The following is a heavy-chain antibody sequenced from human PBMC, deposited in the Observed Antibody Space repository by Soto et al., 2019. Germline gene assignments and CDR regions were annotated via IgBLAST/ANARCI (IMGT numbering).Heavy chain of an antibody. CDR2: MNPNSGNT. D-gene: IGHD4-17*01. J-gene: IGHJ6*02. CDR1: GYTFTSYD. Sequence: GASVKVSCKASGYTFTSYDINWVRQATGQGLEWMGWMNPNSGNTGYAQKFQGRVTMTRNTSISTAYMELSSLRSEDTAVYYCARGPFNYDDYESYYYYYGMDVWGQGTTVTVSS. V-gene: IGHV1-8*01. CDR3: ARGPFNYDDYESYYYYYGMDV.